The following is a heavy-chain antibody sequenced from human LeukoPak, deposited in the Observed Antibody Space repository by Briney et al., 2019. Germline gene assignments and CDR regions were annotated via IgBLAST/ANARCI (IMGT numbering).Heavy chain of an antibody. D-gene: IGHD6-6*01. J-gene: IGHJ6*03. V-gene: IGHV3-11*01. Sequence: PGGSLRLSCAASGFTFSDYYMNWIRQAPGKGLEWVSYISSSGSTIYYADSVKGRFTISRDNAKNSLYLQMNSLRAEDTAVYYCARAGSSSSYYYYYMDVWGKGTTVTVSS. CDR3: ARAGSSSSYYYYYMDV. CDR1: GFTFSDYY. CDR2: ISSSGSTI.